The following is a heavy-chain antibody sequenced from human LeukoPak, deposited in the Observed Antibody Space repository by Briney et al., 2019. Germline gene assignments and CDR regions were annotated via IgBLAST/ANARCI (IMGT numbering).Heavy chain of an antibody. V-gene: IGHV3-7*01. CDR3: ARQLRWRNNWFDP. D-gene: IGHD4-23*01. CDR1: GFTFSSYW. CDR2: IKQGGSEK. J-gene: IGHJ5*02. Sequence: PGGSLRLSCAASGFTFSSYWMSWVRQAPGKGLEWVANIKQGGSEKYYVDSVKGRFTISRDNAKNSLYLQMNSLRAEDTAVYYCARQLRWRNNWFDPWGQGTLVTVSS.